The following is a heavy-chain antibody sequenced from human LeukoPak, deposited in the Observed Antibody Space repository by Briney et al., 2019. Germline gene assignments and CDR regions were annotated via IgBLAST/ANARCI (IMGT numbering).Heavy chain of an antibody. D-gene: IGHD3-22*01. CDR2: IRGHDGKT. V-gene: IGHV1-18*01. J-gene: IGHJ4*02. Sequence: ASVKVSCKASGYMFSGFGISWIRQVPGQGREWRGWIRGHDGKTVYVEKFKGRLTLTTDASTNTAYIDLSSLKSDDTALYYCAREGGHIVVITTRKAFDHWGQGTLVTVSS. CDR1: GYMFSGFG. CDR3: AREGGHIVVITTRKAFDH.